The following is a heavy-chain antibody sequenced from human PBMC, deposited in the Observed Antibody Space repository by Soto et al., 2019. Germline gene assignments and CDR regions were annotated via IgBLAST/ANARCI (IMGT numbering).Heavy chain of an antibody. J-gene: IGHJ5*02. Sequence: PGGYLRLSCAASGFTFNSYAMHWVRQAPGKGLEWVALISYDGINKYYADSVKCRFTISRDNSKNTLYLQMNCLRAGGMAVFYFVGDVGLGWGNYYWFDPWGQGSLVTVSS. V-gene: IGHV3-30*01. CDR3: VGDVGLGWGNYYWFDP. CDR2: ISYDGINK. CDR1: GFTFNSYA. D-gene: IGHD3-10*01.